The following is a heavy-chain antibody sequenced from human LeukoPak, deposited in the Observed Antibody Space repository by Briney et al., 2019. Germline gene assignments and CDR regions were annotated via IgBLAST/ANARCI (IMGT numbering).Heavy chain of an antibody. Sequence: GRALRLSCAASGFTFTCFGKHWVRQAAGKGLEWVELIWYDGSNKYYADSVRGRFTISRDNSKNTLSLQMTSLRAEDTAVYFCARDLEDTPHGLDVWGQGTTVTVSS. CDR3: ARDLEDTPHGLDV. D-gene: IGHD5-18*01. CDR2: IWYDGSNK. J-gene: IGHJ6*02. CDR1: GFTFTCFG. V-gene: IGHV3-33*01.